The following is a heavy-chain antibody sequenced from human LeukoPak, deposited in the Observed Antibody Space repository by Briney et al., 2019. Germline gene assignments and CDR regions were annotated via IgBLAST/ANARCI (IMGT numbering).Heavy chain of an antibody. CDR2: IYSGGRP. D-gene: IGHD6-19*01. CDR3: AARIAMAGTISFDY. V-gene: IGHV3-66*01. CDR1: CSTSSNNY. J-gene: IGHJ4*02. Sequence: GGSLRLSCAPPCSTSSNNYMSWVRQPPGKGLEWVPVIYSGGRPSYAASGRGRYTISRDNSKNTLYLQMNSLRAEDTAVYYCAARIAMAGTISFDYWGQGTLVTVPS.